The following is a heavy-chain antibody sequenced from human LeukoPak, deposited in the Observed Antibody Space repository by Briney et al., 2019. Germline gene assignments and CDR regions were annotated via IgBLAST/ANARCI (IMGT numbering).Heavy chain of an antibody. J-gene: IGHJ4*02. Sequence: SVKVSCKASGGTFSSYTISWVRQAPGQGLEWMGRIIPILGIANYAQKFQGRVTITADKSTSTAYMELSSLRSEDTAVYHCARESRVGFGVVIPFIDYWGQGTLVTVSS. V-gene: IGHV1-69*04. CDR3: ARESRVGFGVVIPFIDY. D-gene: IGHD3-3*01. CDR2: IIPILGIA. CDR1: GGTFSSYT.